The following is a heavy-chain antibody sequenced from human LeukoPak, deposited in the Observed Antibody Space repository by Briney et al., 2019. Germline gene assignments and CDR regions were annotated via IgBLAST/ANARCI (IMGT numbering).Heavy chain of an antibody. J-gene: IGHJ3*02. CDR1: GFTFSSYE. V-gene: IGHV3-23*01. Sequence: PGGSLRLSCAASGFTFSSYEMNWVRQAPGKGLEWVSGISASGGSTYYADSVKGRFTISRDNSKSTVYLQMNSLRTDDTAVYYCAKVWKEQLVRSGAFDIWGQGTMVIVSS. CDR2: ISASGGST. CDR3: AKVWKEQLVRSGAFDI. D-gene: IGHD6-13*01.